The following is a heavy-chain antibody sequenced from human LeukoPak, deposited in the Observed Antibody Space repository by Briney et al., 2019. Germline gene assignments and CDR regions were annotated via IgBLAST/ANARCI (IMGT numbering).Heavy chain of an antibody. CDR2: INLYDGNT. CDR1: GYTFSNYG. J-gene: IGHJ6*02. Sequence: ASVTVSCKASGYTFSNYGLSWVRQAPGQGLEWMGWINLYDGNTDYTQKFQGRVTMTTDTSTSTAYMELRSLRSDDTAVYFCAKVIPASLSYYFYGMDVWGQGTTVTVSS. V-gene: IGHV1-18*01. D-gene: IGHD2-2*01. CDR3: AKVIPASLSYYFYGMDV.